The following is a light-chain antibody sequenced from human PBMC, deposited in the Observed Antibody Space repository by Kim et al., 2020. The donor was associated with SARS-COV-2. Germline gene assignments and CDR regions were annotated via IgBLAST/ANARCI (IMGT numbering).Light chain of an antibody. CDR1: QCVLDSSSNKTY. CDR3: QQYYTTPIT. V-gene: IGKV4-1*01. CDR2: GAF. J-gene: IGKJ5*01. Sequence: PTISCKSSQCVLDSSSNKTYLAWYQQKPGQPPKLLISGAFTRESGVPARFSGSGSGTDFTLTISSLQAEDVAVYSCQQYYTTPITYGQGTRLEIK.